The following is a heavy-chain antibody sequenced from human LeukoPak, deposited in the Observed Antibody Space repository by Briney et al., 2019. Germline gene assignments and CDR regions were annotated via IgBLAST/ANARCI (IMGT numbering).Heavy chain of an antibody. J-gene: IGHJ4*02. CDR3: ARAPPYYDFWSGYSDY. CDR2: IGTAGDT. V-gene: IGHV3-13*01. D-gene: IGHD3-3*01. Sequence: GGSLRLSCAASGFTFSSYDMHWVRQATGKGLEWVSAIGTAGDTYYPGSVKGRFTISRDNAKNSLYLQMNSLRAEDTAVYYCARAPPYYDFWSGYSDYWGQGTLVTVSS. CDR1: GFTFSSYD.